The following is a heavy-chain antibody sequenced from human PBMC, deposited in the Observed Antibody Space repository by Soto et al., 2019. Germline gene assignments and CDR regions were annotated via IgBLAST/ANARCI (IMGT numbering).Heavy chain of an antibody. D-gene: IGHD1-26*01. CDR3: ARDRWETYDERYLFDY. CDR1: GFTFSNNA. Sequence: QVHLVESGGGVVQPGRSLRLSCAASGFTFSNNAMHWVRQAPGKGLEWVAAISYDGINKNYAGSVKGRFTISRDNSQNTLYLQMDSLRAADTAVYRGARDRWETYDERYLFDYWGQGTLVTVSS. V-gene: IGHV3-30-3*01. J-gene: IGHJ4*02. CDR2: ISYDGINK.